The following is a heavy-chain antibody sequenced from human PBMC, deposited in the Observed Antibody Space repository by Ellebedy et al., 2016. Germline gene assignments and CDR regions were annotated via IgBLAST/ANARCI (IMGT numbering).Heavy chain of an antibody. CDR2: TYYRSKWYY. CDR3: ARGLASAFDI. J-gene: IGHJ3*02. CDR1: GDSVSRNSAIA. V-gene: IGHV6-1*01. Sequence: SETLSLTXAISGDSVSRNSAIAWNWIRQSPSRGLEWLGRTYYRSKWYYDYALSVRSRITINPDTSENQFSLHLNSVTPEDTATYYCARGLASAFDIWGQGTVVIVSS.